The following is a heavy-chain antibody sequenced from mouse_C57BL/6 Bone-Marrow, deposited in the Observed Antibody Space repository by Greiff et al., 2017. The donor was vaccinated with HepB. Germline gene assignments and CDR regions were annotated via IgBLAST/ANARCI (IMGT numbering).Heavy chain of an antibody. CDR2: IYPRSGNT. CDR1: GYTFTSYG. J-gene: IGHJ3*01. CDR3: ARGWLQCAY. Sequence: QVQLQQSGAELARPGASVKLSCKASGYTFTSYGISWVKQRTGQGLVWIGEIYPRSGNTYYTEKFKGKATLTADTSSRTAYMELRSLTSEDSAVSFCARGWLQCAYWGQGTLVTVSA. D-gene: IGHD2-3*01. V-gene: IGHV1-81*01.